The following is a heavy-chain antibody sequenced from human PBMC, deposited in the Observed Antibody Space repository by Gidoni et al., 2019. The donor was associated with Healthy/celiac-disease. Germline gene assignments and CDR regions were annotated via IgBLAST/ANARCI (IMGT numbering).Heavy chain of an antibody. CDR2: IYYSGST. V-gene: IGHV4-59*01. D-gene: IGHD2-15*01. CDR3: AREINGKIYWFDP. J-gene: IGHJ5*02. Sequence: SWIRQPPGKGLEWIGYIYYSGSTNYNPSLKSRVTISVDTSKNQFSLKLSSVTAADTAVYYCAREINGKIYWFDPWGQGTLVTVSS.